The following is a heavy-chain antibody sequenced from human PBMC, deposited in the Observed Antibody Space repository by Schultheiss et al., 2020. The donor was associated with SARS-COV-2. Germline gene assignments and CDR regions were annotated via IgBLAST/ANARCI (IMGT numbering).Heavy chain of an antibody. Sequence: GGSLRLSCAASGFTFRNTGMHWVRQAPGKGLEWVAVVSYDGSNKYYADSVKGRFTISRDNSKNTLYLEMNNLRAEDTATYYCASQDIGGNSVGDYWGQGTLVTVSS. D-gene: IGHD4-23*01. J-gene: IGHJ4*02. CDR1: GFTFRNTG. V-gene: IGHV3-30*03. CDR3: ASQDIGGNSVGDY. CDR2: VSYDGSNK.